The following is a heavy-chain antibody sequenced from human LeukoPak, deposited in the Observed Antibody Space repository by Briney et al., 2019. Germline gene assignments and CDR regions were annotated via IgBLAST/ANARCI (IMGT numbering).Heavy chain of an antibody. CDR1: GGSISSSSYY. CDR2: ICYSGST. CDR3: AREAGGPPAGPYNWFDP. Sequence: PSETLSLTCTVSGGSISSSSYYWSWIRQPPGKGLEWIGYICYSGSTNYNPSLKSRVTISVDTSKNQFSLKLSSVTAADTAVYYCAREAGGPPAGPYNWFDPWGQGTLVTVSS. J-gene: IGHJ5*02. V-gene: IGHV4-61*01.